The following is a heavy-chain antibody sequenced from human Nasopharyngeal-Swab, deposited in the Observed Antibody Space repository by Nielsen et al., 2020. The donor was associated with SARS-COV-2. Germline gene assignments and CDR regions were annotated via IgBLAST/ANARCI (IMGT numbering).Heavy chain of an antibody. CDR2: INSDGSII. Sequence: VRQAPGKGLVWVSRINSDGSIIDYADSVKGRFTISRDNAKNSLYLQMNSLGAEDTAVYYCARVSRYYDILTGYYAEDGMDVWGQGTTVTVSS. D-gene: IGHD3-9*01. CDR3: ARVSRYYDILTGYYAEDGMDV. J-gene: IGHJ6*02. V-gene: IGHV3-74*01.